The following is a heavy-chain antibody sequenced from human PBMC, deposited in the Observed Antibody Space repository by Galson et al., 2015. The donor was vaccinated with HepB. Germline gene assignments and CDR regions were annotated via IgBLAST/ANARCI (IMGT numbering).Heavy chain of an antibody. V-gene: IGHV3-7*01. Sequence: SLRLSCAASTFSFSNDWMTWVRQAPGKGPEWVASIKHDGSQSYYVDSVRGRFTISRDNAKNSLYLQMGSLRAEDTAVYYCVKAGTGILGEGYFDLWGRGTLVTVSS. CDR1: TFSFSNDW. CDR3: VKAGTGILGEGYFDL. D-gene: IGHD1/OR15-1a*01. CDR2: IKHDGSQS. J-gene: IGHJ2*01.